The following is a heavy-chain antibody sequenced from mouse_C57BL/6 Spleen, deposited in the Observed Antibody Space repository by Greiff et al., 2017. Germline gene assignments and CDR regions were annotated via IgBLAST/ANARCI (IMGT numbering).Heavy chain of an antibody. Sequence: EVHLVESGGGLVKPGGSLKLSCAASGFTFSSYAMSWVRQTPEKRLEWVATISDGGSYTYYPDNVKGRFTISRDNAKNNLYLQMSHLKSEDTAMYYCARGELVYYFDYWGQGTTLTVSS. V-gene: IGHV5-4*01. CDR1: GFTFSSYA. CDR2: ISDGGSYT. J-gene: IGHJ2*01. D-gene: IGHD4-1*01. CDR3: ARGELVYYFDY.